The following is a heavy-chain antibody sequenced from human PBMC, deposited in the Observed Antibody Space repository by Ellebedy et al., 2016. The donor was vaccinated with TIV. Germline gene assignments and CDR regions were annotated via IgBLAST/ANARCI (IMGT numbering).Heavy chain of an antibody. CDR2: ISWNSGSI. CDR3: AKDMTDGMQLVNVGDAFDI. D-gene: IGHD6-13*01. J-gene: IGHJ3*02. V-gene: IGHV3-9*01. Sequence: PGGSLRLSCAASGFTFDDYAMHWVRQAPGKGLEWVSGISWNSGSIGYADSVKGRFTISRDNAKNSLYLQMNSLRAEDTALYYCAKDMTDGMQLVNVGDAFDIWGQGTMVTVSS. CDR1: GFTFDDYA.